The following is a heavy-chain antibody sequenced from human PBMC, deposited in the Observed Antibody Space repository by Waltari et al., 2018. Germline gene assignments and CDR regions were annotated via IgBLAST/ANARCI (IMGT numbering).Heavy chain of an antibody. J-gene: IGHJ6*03. CDR2: ISGYNGYT. V-gene: IGHV1-18*01. Sequence: VSCKASGYRFINHGISWVLQAPGQGLEWMGWISGYNGYTKYAQNFQCRVTVTIEASTSTAYMHLSNLRSDDTPVYYCARAMKNYDVLTGYSETWDYMDVWGQGTTVTVSS. D-gene: IGHD3-9*01. CDR3: ARAMKNYDVLTGYSETWDYMDV. CDR1: GYRFINHG.